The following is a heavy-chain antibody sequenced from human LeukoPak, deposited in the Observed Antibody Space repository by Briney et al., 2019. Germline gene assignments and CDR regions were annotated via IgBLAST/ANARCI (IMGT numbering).Heavy chain of an antibody. J-gene: IGHJ3*02. CDR2: IYTNGST. D-gene: IGHD3-22*01. Sequence: SETLSLTCSVSGVSISSYYLTWIRQPAGKGLEWIGHIYTNGSTKYNPYLQSRVTMSVDTSKNQFSLKLSSVTAADTAVYYCARQDSSADDAFDIWGQGTMVTVSS. CDR3: ARQDSSADDAFDI. CDR1: GVSISSYY. V-gene: IGHV4-4*07.